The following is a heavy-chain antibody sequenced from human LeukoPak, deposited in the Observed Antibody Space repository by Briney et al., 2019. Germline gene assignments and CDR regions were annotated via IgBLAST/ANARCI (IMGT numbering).Heavy chain of an antibody. V-gene: IGHV3-23*01. Sequence: PGGSLRLSCAASGFTFSGYAMSWVRQAPGKWLEWVSAISGSGGSTYYADSVKGRFTISRDNSKNTLYLQMNSLRAEDTAVYYCAKIATVTTVFDYWGQGTLVTVSS. D-gene: IGHD4-17*01. J-gene: IGHJ4*02. CDR1: GFTFSGYA. CDR2: ISGSGGST. CDR3: AKIATVTTVFDY.